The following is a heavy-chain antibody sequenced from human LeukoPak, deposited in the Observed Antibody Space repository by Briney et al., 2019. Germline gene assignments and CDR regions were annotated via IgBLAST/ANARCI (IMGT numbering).Heavy chain of an antibody. D-gene: IGHD3-16*01. Sequence: GGSLRLSCAASGFTFSSYAMSWVRQAPGKGLEWVSAIRGSGGSTYYADSVKGRFTISRDNSKNTPYLQMNSLRAEDTAVYYCAKSDGGSYFNWFDPWGQGTLVTVSS. CDR2: IRGSGGST. CDR1: GFTFSSYA. J-gene: IGHJ5*02. V-gene: IGHV3-23*01. CDR3: AKSDGGSYFNWFDP.